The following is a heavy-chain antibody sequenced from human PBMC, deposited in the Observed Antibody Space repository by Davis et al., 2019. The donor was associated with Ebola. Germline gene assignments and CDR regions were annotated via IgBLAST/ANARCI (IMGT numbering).Heavy chain of an antibody. V-gene: IGHV3-11*01. CDR3: AKDSSFGMTETGSWFDP. D-gene: IGHD1-1*01. J-gene: IGHJ5*02. CDR2: ISSTGDAS. Sequence: GGSLRLSCAASGFTFSDYYMSWIRQAPGKGLEWVSYISSTGDASDYADSVRGRFTISRDNAKDSLFLQMNSLRPEDTAFYFCAKDSSFGMTETGSWFDPWGQGTLVIVSS. CDR1: GFTFSDYY.